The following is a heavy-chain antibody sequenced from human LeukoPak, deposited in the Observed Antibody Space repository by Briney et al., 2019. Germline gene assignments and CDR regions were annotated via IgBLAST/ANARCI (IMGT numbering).Heavy chain of an antibody. Sequence: SSGTLSLTCTVSGGSISSYYWSWIRQPAGKGLEWIGRIYTSGSTNYNPSLKSRVTMSVDTSKNQFSLKLSSVTAADTAVYYCARRGMGYCSGGSCSGVHAFDIWGQGTMVTVSS. CDR1: GGSISSYY. D-gene: IGHD2-15*01. CDR2: IYTSGST. CDR3: ARRGMGYCSGGSCSGVHAFDI. J-gene: IGHJ3*02. V-gene: IGHV4-4*07.